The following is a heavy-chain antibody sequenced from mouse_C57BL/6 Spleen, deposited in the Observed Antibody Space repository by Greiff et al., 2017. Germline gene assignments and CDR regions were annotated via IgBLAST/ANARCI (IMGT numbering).Heavy chain of an antibody. Sequence: QVQLKQPGAELARPGASVKMSCKASGYTFTSYTMHWVKQRPGQGLEWIGYINPSSGYTKYNQKFKDKATLTADKSSSTAYMQLSSLTSEDSAVYYCARSPVDSSFDYWGQGTTLTVSS. CDR3: ARSPVDSSFDY. CDR1: GYTFTSYT. CDR2: INPSSGYT. J-gene: IGHJ2*01. V-gene: IGHV1-4*01. D-gene: IGHD3-2*01.